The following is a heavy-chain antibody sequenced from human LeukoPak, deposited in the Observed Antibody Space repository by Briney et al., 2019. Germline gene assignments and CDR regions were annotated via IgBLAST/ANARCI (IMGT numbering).Heavy chain of an antibody. CDR1: GFTCSSYW. Sequence: GGSLRLSGAASGFTCSSYWMHWVRQAPGKGLVWVSRINSDGSSTSYADSVKGRFTISRDNAKNTLYLQMNSLRAEDTAVYYCARSDYGDYPVYYYYMDVWGKGTTVTVSS. J-gene: IGHJ6*03. D-gene: IGHD4-17*01. V-gene: IGHV3-74*01. CDR2: INSDGSST. CDR3: ARSDYGDYPVYYYYMDV.